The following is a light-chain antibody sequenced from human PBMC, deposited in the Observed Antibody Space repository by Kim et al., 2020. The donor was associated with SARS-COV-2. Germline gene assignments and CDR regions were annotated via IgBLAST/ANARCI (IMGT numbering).Light chain of an antibody. J-gene: IGKJ2*01. CDR1: HSVSSN. Sequence: SVSPGERATLSGRASHSVSSNLAWYQQKPGQAPRRLIYAASTRATGLPARFSGSGSGTEFTLTISNLQAEDFAVYHCQQYDNWPYTFGQGTKLEI. CDR2: AAS. CDR3: QQYDNWPYT. V-gene: IGKV3-15*01.